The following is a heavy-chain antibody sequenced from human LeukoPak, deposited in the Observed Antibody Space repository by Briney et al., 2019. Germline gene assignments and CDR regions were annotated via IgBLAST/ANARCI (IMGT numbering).Heavy chain of an antibody. V-gene: IGHV1-18*01. CDR3: ALGYCSGGSCYTTDFDY. CDR1: GHTFTSYG. D-gene: IGHD2-15*01. CDR2: ISAYNGNT. Sequence: ASVKVSCKASGHTFTSYGISWVRQAPGQGLEWMGWISAYNGNTNYAQKLQGRVTMTTDTSTSTAYMELRSLRSDDTAVYYCALGYCSGGSCYTTDFDYWGQGTLVTVSS. J-gene: IGHJ4*02.